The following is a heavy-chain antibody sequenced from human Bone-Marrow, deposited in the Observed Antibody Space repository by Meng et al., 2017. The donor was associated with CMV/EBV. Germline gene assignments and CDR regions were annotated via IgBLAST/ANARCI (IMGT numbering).Heavy chain of an antibody. J-gene: IGHJ4*02. CDR3: ARGRHIAARPFYY. CDR1: RGSLSSYD. D-gene: IGHD6-6*01. CDR2: IKHSGCT. V-gene: IGHV4-34*01. Sequence: QGQPQKGGRGRLKPTDTLAPTGAVYRGSLSSYDSSWVRQPPGKGLEWIGEIKHSGCTNYNPALKSRVTISGDTSKNQFSLKLSSVIAADTAVYYCARGRHIAARPFYYWGQGTLVTVSS.